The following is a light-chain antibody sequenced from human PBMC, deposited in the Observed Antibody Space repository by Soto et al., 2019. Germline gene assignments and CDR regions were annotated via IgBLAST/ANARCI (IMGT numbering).Light chain of an antibody. CDR3: SSHTVSGTLYV. CDR1: SSDVGGYSS. Sequence: QSGLTQPASVSGSPGQSITISCTGTSSDVGGYSSVSWYQQYPGKAPKLMIYDVSNRPSGVSNRFSGSKSGNTASLTISGLQAEDEADYDCSSHTVSGTLYVFGTGTKFTVL. CDR2: DVS. J-gene: IGLJ1*01. V-gene: IGLV2-14*01.